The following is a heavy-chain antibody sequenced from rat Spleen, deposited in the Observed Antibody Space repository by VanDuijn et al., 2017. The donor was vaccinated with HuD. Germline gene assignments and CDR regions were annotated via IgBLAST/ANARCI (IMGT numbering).Heavy chain of an antibody. CDR1: GFTFSSFA. CDR3: AKEDYSSYRGVMDA. D-gene: IGHD1-2*01. CDR2: ITSGGSNT. Sequence: EVQLVESGGGLVQPGRSLKLSCAASGFTFSSFAMAWVRQAPKKGLEWVATITSGGSNTYYPDSVKGRFTISRDNAKSTLYLQMDSLRSEDTATYYCAKEDYSSYRGVMDAWGQGASVTVSS. J-gene: IGHJ4*01. V-gene: IGHV5-25*01.